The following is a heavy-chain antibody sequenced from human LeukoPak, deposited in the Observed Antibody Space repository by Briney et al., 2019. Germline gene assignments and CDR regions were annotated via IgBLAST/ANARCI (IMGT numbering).Heavy chain of an antibody. V-gene: IGHV1-18*01. CDR3: ARDLRGYSGYRHMDV. CDR1: GYTFTSYG. J-gene: IGHJ6*02. CDR2: ISAYNGNT. Sequence: ASVKVSCKASGYTFTSYGLSWVRQAPGQGLEWMGWISAYNGNTNYAQKLQGRVTMTIDTSTSTAYMELRSLRSDDTAVYYCARDLRGYSGYRHMDVWGQGTTVTVSS. D-gene: IGHD5-12*01.